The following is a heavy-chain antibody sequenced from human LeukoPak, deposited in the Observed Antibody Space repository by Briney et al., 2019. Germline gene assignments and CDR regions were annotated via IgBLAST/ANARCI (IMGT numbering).Heavy chain of an antibody. CDR3: ARHRWGYYMDV. CDR2: INHSGST. J-gene: IGHJ6*03. Sequence: SETLSLTCAVYGGSFSGYYWSWICQPPGKGLEWIGEINHSGSTNYNPSLKSPVTISVDTSKNQFSLKLSSVTAADRAVYYCARHRWGYYMDVWGKGTTVTISS. D-gene: IGHD7-27*01. CDR1: GGSFSGYY. V-gene: IGHV4-34*01.